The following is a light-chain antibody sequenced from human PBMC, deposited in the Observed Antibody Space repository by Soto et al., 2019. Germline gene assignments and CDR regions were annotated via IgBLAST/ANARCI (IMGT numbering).Light chain of an antibody. CDR2: AVS. CDR3: CSYAGSNIYV. J-gene: IGLJ1*01. CDR1: SSDVGGYNY. Sequence: SVLTQPPSVSAAPGQKVTISCTGTSSDVGGYNYVSWYQPHPGIAPKLMIYAVSKRPSGVPDRFSCSKSGHTASLTVSRLHAEDEADYYCCSYAGSNIYVFGTGTKVTVL. V-gene: IGLV2-8*01.